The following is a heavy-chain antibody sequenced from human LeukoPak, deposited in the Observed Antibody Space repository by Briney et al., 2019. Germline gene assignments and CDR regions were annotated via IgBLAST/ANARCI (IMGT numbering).Heavy chain of an antibody. CDR2: INHSGST. Sequence: PSETLSLTXAVYGGSFSGYYWSWIRQPQGKGLEWIGEINHSGSTNYNPSLKSRVTISVDTSKNQFSLKLSSVTAADTAVYYCARGLRRGDYWGQGTLVTVSS. J-gene: IGHJ4*02. V-gene: IGHV4-34*01. CDR3: ARGLRRGDY. CDR1: GGSFSGYY.